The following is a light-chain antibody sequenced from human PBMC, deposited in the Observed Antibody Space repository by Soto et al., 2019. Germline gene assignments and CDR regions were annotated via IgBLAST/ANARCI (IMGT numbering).Light chain of an antibody. CDR1: QSVRSN. Sequence: EIVRTQSPATLSVSPGERATLTCRSSQSVRSNLAWYQQKPAQAPRLLVYGASTRATGIPARFSGSGSGTEFTLTVSSLQSEDFAVYYCQQYNNWPPLTFGGGTKVDI. V-gene: IGKV3-15*01. CDR3: QQYNNWPPLT. J-gene: IGKJ4*01. CDR2: GAS.